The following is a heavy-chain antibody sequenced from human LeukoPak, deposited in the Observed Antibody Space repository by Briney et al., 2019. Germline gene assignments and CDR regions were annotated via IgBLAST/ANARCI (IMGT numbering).Heavy chain of an antibody. J-gene: IGHJ4*02. D-gene: IGHD5-18*01. Sequence: SETLSLTCTVSGGSISSSSYYWGWIRQPPGKGLQWIGSINYSGNTYYNPSLKSRVTISVDTSKNQFSLKLSSVTAADTAVYYCASGYSYDLFNYWGQGTLVTVSS. CDR2: INYSGNT. CDR3: ASGYSYDLFNY. V-gene: IGHV4-39*07. CDR1: GGSISSSSYY.